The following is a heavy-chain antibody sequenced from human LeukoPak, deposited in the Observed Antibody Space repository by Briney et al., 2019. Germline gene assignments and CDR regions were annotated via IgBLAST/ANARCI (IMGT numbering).Heavy chain of an antibody. CDR3: ARDHYFDY. V-gene: IGHV4-59*02. Sequence: PSETLSLTCTVSGGSVSYYYWSWIRQPPGKGLEWIAYIYYSGSTNYNPSLRSRVTISVDTSKNQFSLKLSSVTAADAAVYYCARDHYFDYWGQGTLVTVSS. CDR1: GGSVSYYY. CDR2: IYYSGST. J-gene: IGHJ4*02.